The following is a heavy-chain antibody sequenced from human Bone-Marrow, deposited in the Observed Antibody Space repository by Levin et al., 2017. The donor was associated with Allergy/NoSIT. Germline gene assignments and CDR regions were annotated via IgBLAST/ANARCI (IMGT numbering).Heavy chain of an antibody. Sequence: GESLKISCQGSGYYFTSHWIAWVRQVPGKGLEWMGIIYPADSDTRYSPSFQGQVTISVDKSLNTAYLQWRRLKASDTAMYYCARHVREDQYSSRWFDPWGQGTLVTVSS. V-gene: IGHV5-51*01. CDR1: GYYFTSHW. J-gene: IGHJ5*02. CDR2: IYPADSDT. D-gene: IGHD2/OR15-2a*01. CDR3: ARHVREDQYSSRWFDP.